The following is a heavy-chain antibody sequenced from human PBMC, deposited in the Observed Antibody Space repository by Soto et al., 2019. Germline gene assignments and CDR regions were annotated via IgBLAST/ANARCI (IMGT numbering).Heavy chain of an antibody. Sequence: SETLSLTCTVSGGSISSSSYYWGWIRQPPGKGLEWIGSIYYSGSTYYNPSLKSRVTISVDTSKNQFSLKLSSVTAADTAVYYCARAGTAVASYYFDYWGQGTLVTVSS. CDR1: GGSISSSSYY. J-gene: IGHJ4*02. V-gene: IGHV4-39*01. CDR3: ARAGTAVASYYFDY. D-gene: IGHD6-19*01. CDR2: IYYSGST.